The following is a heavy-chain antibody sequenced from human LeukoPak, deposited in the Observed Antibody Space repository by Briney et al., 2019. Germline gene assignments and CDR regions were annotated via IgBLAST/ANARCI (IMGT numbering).Heavy chain of an antibody. D-gene: IGHD3-16*01. CDR2: ISGSGRSS. Sequence: GGSLRLSCAASGFTFSGSDMVWVRQAPGKGLEWVSAISGSGRSSYYADSVKGRSTFSRDNSKNTLYLQMNSLRAEDTAVYYCAKGRGFRVWDPWDNWGQGTLITVSS. J-gene: IGHJ4*02. V-gene: IGHV3-23*01. CDR1: GFTFSGSD. CDR3: AKGRGFRVWDPWDN.